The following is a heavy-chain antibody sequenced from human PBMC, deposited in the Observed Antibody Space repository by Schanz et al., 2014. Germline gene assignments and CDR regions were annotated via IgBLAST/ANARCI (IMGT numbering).Heavy chain of an antibody. J-gene: IGHJ4*02. V-gene: IGHV3-48*01. D-gene: IGHD1-26*01. CDR1: GFTFSSYS. CDR3: ARGGSGSHYRLDY. Sequence: EVQLVESGGGLVQPGGSLRLSCTASGFTFSSYSMNWVRQPPGRGLEWVSYIGNGGVTIYYADSVKGRFTMSRDNAENALYLQMNSLRAEDTGLYFCARGGSGSHYRLDYWGQGTLVTVSS. CDR2: IGNGGVTI.